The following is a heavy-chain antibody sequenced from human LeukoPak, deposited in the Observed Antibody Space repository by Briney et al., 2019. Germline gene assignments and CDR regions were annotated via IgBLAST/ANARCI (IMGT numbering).Heavy chain of an antibody. Sequence: GGSLRLSCAASGLTGSSNFMTWVRQAPGKGLEWVSAMYSGGSTFYADSVRGRFNISRDNSKKTMFLQMSSLRVEDAAVYYCASSGTAPRGAMDVWGQGTTVTVSS. D-gene: IGHD1-1*01. CDR1: GLTGSSNF. J-gene: IGHJ6*02. V-gene: IGHV3-66*01. CDR3: ASSGTAPRGAMDV. CDR2: MYSGGST.